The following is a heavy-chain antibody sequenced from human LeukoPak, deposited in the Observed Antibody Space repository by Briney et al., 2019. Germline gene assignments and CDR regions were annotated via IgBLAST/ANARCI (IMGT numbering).Heavy chain of an antibody. J-gene: IGHJ4*02. CDR1: GFTFSSYW. Sequence: PGGSLRLSCAASGFTFSSYWMHWVRQAPGKGLVWVSRINSDGSSTSYAGSVKGRFTISRDNSKSTLSLQMNSLRAEDTAIYYCATYRQVMLPFESWGQGTLVTVSS. D-gene: IGHD5-18*01. CDR2: INSDGSST. CDR3: ATYRQVMLPFES. V-gene: IGHV3-74*01.